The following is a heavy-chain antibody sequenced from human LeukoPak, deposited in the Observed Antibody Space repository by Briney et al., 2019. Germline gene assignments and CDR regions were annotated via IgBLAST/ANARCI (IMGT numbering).Heavy chain of an antibody. CDR2: IYTSGST. Sequence: SETLSLTCTVSGGSISSGSYYWSWIRQPAGKGLEWIGRIYTSGSTNYNPSLKSRVTISVDTSKNQFSLKLSSVTAADTAVYYCARDSSGWYDDNWFDPWGQGTLVTVSS. V-gene: IGHV4-61*02. CDR3: ARDSSGWYDDNWFDP. D-gene: IGHD6-19*01. J-gene: IGHJ5*02. CDR1: GGSISSGSYY.